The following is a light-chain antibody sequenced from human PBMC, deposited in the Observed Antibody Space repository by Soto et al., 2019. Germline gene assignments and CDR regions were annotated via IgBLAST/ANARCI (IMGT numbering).Light chain of an antibody. CDR2: GAS. Sequence: EIVLTQSPGTLSLSPGERATLSCRASQRVDDSHLAWYQLRPGQAPRLLIYGASNRATGIPDRFSGSGSGTDFSLTIRGLKPEDFAVYYCQQYRSSLTFGGGTKVDIK. CDR1: QRVDDSH. V-gene: IGKV3-20*01. J-gene: IGKJ4*01. CDR3: QQYRSSLT.